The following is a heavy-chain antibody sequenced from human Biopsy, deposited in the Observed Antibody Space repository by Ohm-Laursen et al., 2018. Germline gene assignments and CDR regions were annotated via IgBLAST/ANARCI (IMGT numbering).Heavy chain of an antibody. CDR3: ARMDCSGGSCHYYSYGMDV. D-gene: IGHD2-15*01. J-gene: IGHJ6*02. Sequence: SETLSLTCTVSGVSITAYYWSWIRQPPGKGLECIGNIHHSGSTNYNPSLKGRLTISVDTSKNQFSLKLSSVTAADTAVCYCARMDCSGGSCHYYSYGMDVWGQGTTVTVSS. CDR2: IHHSGST. V-gene: IGHV4-4*09. CDR1: GVSITAYY.